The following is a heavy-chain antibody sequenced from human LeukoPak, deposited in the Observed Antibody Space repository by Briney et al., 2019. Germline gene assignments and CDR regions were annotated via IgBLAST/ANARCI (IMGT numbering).Heavy chain of an antibody. CDR1: GYTSTSYG. V-gene: IGHV1-18*01. J-gene: IGHJ3*02. CDR2: ISAYNGNT. Sequence: ASVKVSCKASGYTSTSYGISWVRQAPGQGLEWMGWISAYNGNTNYAQKLQGRVTMTTDTSTSTAYMELRSLRSDDTAVYYCARNGAGSIPYGEGDAFDIWGQGTMVTVSS. CDR3: ARNGAGSIPYGEGDAFDI. D-gene: IGHD3-10*01.